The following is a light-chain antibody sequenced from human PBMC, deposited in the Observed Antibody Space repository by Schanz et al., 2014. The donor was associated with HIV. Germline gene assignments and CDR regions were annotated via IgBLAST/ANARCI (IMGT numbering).Light chain of an antibody. CDR1: QTVSNN. Sequence: DIVMTQSPGTLSVSPGERATLSCRASQTVSNNLAWYQQKPGQAPRLLIYGASTRATGIPARFSGSGSGTEFTLTISSLQSEDFAVYYCQQYNNWPRTFGPGTTVDIK. V-gene: IGKV3-15*01. CDR3: QQYNNWPRT. J-gene: IGKJ3*01. CDR2: GAS.